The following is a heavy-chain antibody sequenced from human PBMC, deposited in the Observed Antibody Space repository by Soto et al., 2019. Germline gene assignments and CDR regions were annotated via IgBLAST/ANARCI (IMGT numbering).Heavy chain of an antibody. J-gene: IGHJ4*02. CDR1: GFTFSSYA. CDR3: KGSSWSKGVDY. CDR2: ISYDGSNK. D-gene: IGHD6-13*01. V-gene: IGHV3-30-3*01. Sequence: GGSLRLSCAASGFTFSSYAMHWVRQAPGKGLEWVAVISYDGSNKYYADSVKGRFTISRDNSKNTLYLQMNSLRAEDTAVYYCKGSSWSKGVDYWGQGTLVTVSS.